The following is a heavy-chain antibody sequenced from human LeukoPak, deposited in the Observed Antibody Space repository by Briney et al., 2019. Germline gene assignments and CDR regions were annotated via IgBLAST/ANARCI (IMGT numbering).Heavy chain of an antibody. D-gene: IGHD3-22*01. Sequence: ASVKVSCKASGYTFTGYYMHWVRQAPGQGLEWMGWINPNSGGTNYAQKFQGRVTMTRDTSISTAYMELSRLGSDDSAVYYCARGGPYYYDKSGYSIFWGQGTLVTVSS. CDR1: GYTFTGYY. CDR3: ARGGPYYYDKSGYSIF. J-gene: IGHJ4*02. CDR2: INPNSGGT. V-gene: IGHV1-2*02.